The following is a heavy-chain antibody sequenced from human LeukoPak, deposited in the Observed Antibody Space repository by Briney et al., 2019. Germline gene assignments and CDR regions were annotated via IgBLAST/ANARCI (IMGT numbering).Heavy chain of an antibody. CDR2: INWNGGST. V-gene: IGHV3-20*04. D-gene: IGHD3-22*01. CDR1: GFTYDDYG. Sequence: PGGSLRLSCAASGFTYDDYGMSWVRQAPGKGLEWVSGINWNGGSTGYADSVKGRFTISRDNAKKSLYLQMNSLRVEDTAFYYCAAALDSSSYFYWGSDYWGQGTLVTVSS. J-gene: IGHJ4*02. CDR3: AAALDSSSYFYWGSDY.